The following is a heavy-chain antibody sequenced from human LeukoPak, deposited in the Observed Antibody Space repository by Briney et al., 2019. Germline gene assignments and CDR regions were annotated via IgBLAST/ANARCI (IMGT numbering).Heavy chain of an antibody. Sequence: GASVKVSCKASGCTFTSYYMHWVRQAPGQGLEWMGIINPSGGSTSYAQKFQGRVTMTRDTSINTAYMELRGLRSEDTAVYYCVRDGEGAAISVNYWFDPWGQGTLVTVSS. CDR1: GCTFTSYY. J-gene: IGHJ5*02. V-gene: IGHV1-46*01. CDR3: VRDGEGAAISVNYWFDP. CDR2: INPSGGST. D-gene: IGHD2-2*02.